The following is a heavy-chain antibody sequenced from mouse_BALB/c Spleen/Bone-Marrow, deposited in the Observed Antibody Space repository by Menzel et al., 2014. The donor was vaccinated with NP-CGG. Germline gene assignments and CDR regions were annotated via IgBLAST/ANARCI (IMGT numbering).Heavy chain of an antibody. V-gene: IGHV1-80*01. CDR3: ARVYYGNLDY. D-gene: IGHD2-1*01. CDR1: GYTFXNFW. Sequence: QVQLQQSGAELVRPGSSVKISCKASGYTFXNFWMNWVKQRPGQGLEWIGQIHPGDGDTNNNGKFKGKATLTIDKSSSTAYMQLSGLSSEDSAVYFCARVYYGNLDYWGQGTTLTVSS. CDR2: IHPGDGDT. J-gene: IGHJ2*01.